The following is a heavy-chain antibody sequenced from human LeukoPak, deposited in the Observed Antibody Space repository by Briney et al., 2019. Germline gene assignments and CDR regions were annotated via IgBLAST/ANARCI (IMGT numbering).Heavy chain of an antibody. CDR3: ARHGGNY. J-gene: IGHJ4*02. Sequence: SETLSLTCAVYGGSFSGYYWSWIRQPPGKGLEWIGEINHSGSTNYNPSLKSRVTISVDTSKNQFSLKLSSVTAADTAVYYCARHGGNYWGQGTLVTVSS. D-gene: IGHD4-23*01. CDR1: GGSFSGYY. CDR2: INHSGST. V-gene: IGHV4-34*01.